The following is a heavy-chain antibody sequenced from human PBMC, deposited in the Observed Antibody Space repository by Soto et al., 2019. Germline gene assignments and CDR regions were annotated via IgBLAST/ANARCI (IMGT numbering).Heavy chain of an antibody. CDR2: INHSGRT. V-gene: IGHV4-34*01. J-gene: IGHJ4*02. Sequence: ETLSLTCAVYGGSISGHYWNWIRQPPGKGLEWIGEINHSGRTNYNPSLKSRVTISVDTSKNQFSLNLGSVTAADTAVYYCARGNIAAALVYWGQGTLVTVSS. CDR1: GGSISGHY. D-gene: IGHD6-13*01. CDR3: ARGNIAAALVY.